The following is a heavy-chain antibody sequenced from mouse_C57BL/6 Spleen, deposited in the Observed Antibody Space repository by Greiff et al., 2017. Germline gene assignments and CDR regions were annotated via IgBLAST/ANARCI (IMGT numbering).Heavy chain of an antibody. V-gene: IGHV1-72*01. D-gene: IGHD1-1*01. CDR2: IDPNSGGT. CDR1: GYTFTSYW. J-gene: IGHJ4*01. Sequence: VQLQQPGAELVKPGASVKLSCKASGYTFTSYWMHWVKQRPGRGLEWIGRIDPNSGGTKYNEKFKSKVTLTVDKPSSTAYMQLSSLTSEDSAVYYCASDYYGSSYEGYYYAMDYWGQGTSVTVSS. CDR3: ASDYYGSSYEGYYYAMDY.